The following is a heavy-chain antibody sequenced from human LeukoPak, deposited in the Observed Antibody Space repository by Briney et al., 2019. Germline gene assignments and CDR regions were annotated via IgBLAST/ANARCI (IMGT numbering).Heavy chain of an antibody. CDR1: GYTPAELS. V-gene: IGHV1-24*01. D-gene: IGHD3-22*01. J-gene: IGHJ3*02. CDR2: FDLEDGET. CDR3: ATSGDYYDSSGHDAFDI. Sequence: ASVKVSCKVSGYTPAELSMHWVRQAPGKGLEWMGGFDLEDGETIYAQKFQGRVTMSEDTSTDTAYMELSSLRSEDTAVYYCATSGDYYDSSGHDAFDIWGQGTMVTVSS.